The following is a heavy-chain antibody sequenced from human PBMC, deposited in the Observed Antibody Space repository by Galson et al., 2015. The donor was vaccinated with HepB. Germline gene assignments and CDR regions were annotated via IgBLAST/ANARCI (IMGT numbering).Heavy chain of an antibody. D-gene: IGHD3-10*01. Sequence: CAISGDSVSRDTVGWNWIMQSPSRGLEWLGRTYYRSKWYSDYAISVKSRIIINADSSTNQFFLQLNSVIPEDTAVYYCTRVAHLGRGMNVWGQGTTVTVSS. CDR1: GDSVSRDTVG. V-gene: IGHV6-1*01. CDR3: TRVAHLGRGMNV. J-gene: IGHJ6*02. CDR2: TYYRSKWYS.